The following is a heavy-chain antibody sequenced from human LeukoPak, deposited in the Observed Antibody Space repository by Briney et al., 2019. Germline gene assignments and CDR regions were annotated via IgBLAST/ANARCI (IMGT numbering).Heavy chain of an antibody. CDR3: ARGGERELLNNWFDP. CDR1: GYTFTSYD. D-gene: IGHD3-10*01. CDR2: MNPNSGNT. V-gene: IGHV1-8*01. Sequence: ASVKVSCKASGYTFTSYDINWARQATGQGLEWMGWMNPNSGNTGYAQKFQGRVTMTRNTSISTAYMELSSLRSEDTAVYYCARGGERELLNNWFDPWGQGTLVTVSS. J-gene: IGHJ5*02.